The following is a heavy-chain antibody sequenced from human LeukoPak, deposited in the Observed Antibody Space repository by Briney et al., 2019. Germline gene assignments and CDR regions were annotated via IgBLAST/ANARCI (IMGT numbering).Heavy chain of an antibody. V-gene: IGHV3-15*04. CDR1: GFTFSNAW. Sequence: KPGGSLRLSXAASGFTFSNAWMSWVRQAPGKGLEWVGRIESKTDGGTTDYAAPVKGRFTISRDDSKDTLYLQMISLKTEDTAVYYCTTGYCSSTSCWYYFDYWGQGTLVTVSS. CDR2: IESKTDGGTT. J-gene: IGHJ4*02. CDR3: TTGYCSSTSCWYYFDY. D-gene: IGHD2-2*01.